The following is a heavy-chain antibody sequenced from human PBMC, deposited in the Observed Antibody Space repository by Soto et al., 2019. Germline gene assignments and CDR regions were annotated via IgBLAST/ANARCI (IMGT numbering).Heavy chain of an antibody. J-gene: IGHJ4*02. CDR1: GFIFSDYY. V-gene: IGHV3-11*01. Sequence: GGSLRLSCAASGFIFSDYYMSWIRQAPGKGLEWVSYISGSGSTIYYADSVKGRFTISRDNAKNSLYLQMNSLRAEDTAVYYCARVRIRAVAGTGYFDYWGQGTLVTVSS. CDR2: ISGSGSTI. CDR3: ARVRIRAVAGTGYFDY. D-gene: IGHD6-19*01.